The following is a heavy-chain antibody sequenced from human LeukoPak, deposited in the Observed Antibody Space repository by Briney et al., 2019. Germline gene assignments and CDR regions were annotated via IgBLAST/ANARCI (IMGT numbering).Heavy chain of an antibody. V-gene: IGHV4-59*08. CDR1: GGSLSPYY. D-gene: IGHD3-16*01. CDR2: IYHTGVS. J-gene: IGHJ4*02. CDR3: ARLRAYTTTHQYFFDY. Sequence: SETLSLTCTVSGGSLSPYYWTWIRQPPGKGLEWIGYIYHTGVSDYKPSLKGRLTISLDTSRSRFSLSLRSVTAADAAVYYCARLRAYTTTHQYFFDYWGQGALVTVSS.